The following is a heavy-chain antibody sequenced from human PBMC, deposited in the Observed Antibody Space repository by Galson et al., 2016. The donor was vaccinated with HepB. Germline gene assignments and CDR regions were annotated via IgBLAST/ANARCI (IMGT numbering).Heavy chain of an antibody. V-gene: IGHV3-23*01. CDR1: GFTSSTYA. CDR3: ATNGPQLYFHWLNSFDY. CDR2: ISATGSST. J-gene: IGHJ4*02. D-gene: IGHD3-9*01. Sequence: SLRLSCAASGFTSSTYAMSWVRQAPGKGLEWVSAISATGSSTYYADSVKGRFTISKDNSKNTLYLQMHGLRTEDPAIYYCATNGPQLYFHWLNSFDYWGQGTLVTVSS.